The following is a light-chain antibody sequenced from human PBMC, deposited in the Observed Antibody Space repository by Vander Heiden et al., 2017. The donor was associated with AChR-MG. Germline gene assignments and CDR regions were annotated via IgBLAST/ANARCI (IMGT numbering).Light chain of an antibody. V-gene: IGLV1-40*01. CDR2: RSV. CDR3: QSYDNGLRGGG. J-gene: IGLJ3*02. CDR1: NYNIGAGYG. Sequence: QSVLTQPPSVSGAPGQRVTIPCVGTNYNIGAGYGVQCDRHLPGAAPKVLIFRSVDRPSGVPDRFSGSKSGTSASLAITGLQAEDEAVYYCQSYDNGLRGGGFGGGTK.